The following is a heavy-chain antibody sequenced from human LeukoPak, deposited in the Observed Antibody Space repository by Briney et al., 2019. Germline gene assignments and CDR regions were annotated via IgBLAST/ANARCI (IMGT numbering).Heavy chain of an antibody. CDR1: GFTFRSYA. V-gene: IGHV3-33*01. Sequence: GGSLTLSCAASGFTFRSYALHWVRQAPGKGLDWVAAIWCDGSNKNYADSVKGRVTISRDDSKSTLYLQMNSLRGEDTAVYYCARAFAHQDYYGMDVWGQGTTVTVSS. D-gene: IGHD3-16*01. J-gene: IGHJ6*02. CDR3: ARAFAHQDYYGMDV. CDR2: IWCDGSNK.